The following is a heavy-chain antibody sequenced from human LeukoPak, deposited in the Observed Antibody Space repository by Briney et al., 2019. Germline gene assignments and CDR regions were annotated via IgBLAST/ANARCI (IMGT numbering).Heavy chain of an antibody. CDR3: ARTGGIHLPFVS. Sequence: PSETLSLTCAVSGYSLSSPNWWGWTRQPPGKGLEWIRYIYHTGTIYYNPSLKSPVTISLDTSKNQLSLRLNSVTAVDTAIYYCARTGGIHLPFVSWGQGTLVTVSS. CDR1: GYSLSSPNW. CDR2: IYHTGTI. V-gene: IGHV4-28*05. D-gene: IGHD5-18*01. J-gene: IGHJ4*02.